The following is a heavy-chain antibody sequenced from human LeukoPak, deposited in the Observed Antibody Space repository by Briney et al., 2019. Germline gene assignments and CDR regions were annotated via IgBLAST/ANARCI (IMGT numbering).Heavy chain of an antibody. CDR2: IWYDGSNK. CDR3: AKYSSSSNYYYGMDV. CDR1: GFTFSSYG. Sequence: GGSLRLSCAASGFTFSSYGMHWVRQAPGKGLEWVAVIWYDGSNKYYADSVKGRFTISRDNSKSTLYLQMISLRTEDTAVYYCAKYSSSSNYYYGMDVWGQGTTVTVSS. V-gene: IGHV3-30*02. D-gene: IGHD6-6*01. J-gene: IGHJ6*02.